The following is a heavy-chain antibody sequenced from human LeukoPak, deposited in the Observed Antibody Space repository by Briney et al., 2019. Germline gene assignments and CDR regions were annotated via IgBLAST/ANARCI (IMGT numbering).Heavy chain of an antibody. J-gene: IGHJ4*02. Sequence: RGSLRLSCAASGFTFSSYWMNWVRQAPGKGLEWVANIKQVGSEKYYVDSVKGRFSISRDNAKNSLYLQMNSLRDEDTAVYFCARDTVGAPYYDYWGQGTLVTVSS. V-gene: IGHV3-7*01. CDR2: IKQVGSEK. CDR3: ARDTVGAPYYDY. CDR1: GFTFSSYW. D-gene: IGHD1-26*01.